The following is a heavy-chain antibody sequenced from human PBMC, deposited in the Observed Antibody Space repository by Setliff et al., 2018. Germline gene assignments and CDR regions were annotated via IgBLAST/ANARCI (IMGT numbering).Heavy chain of an antibody. D-gene: IGHD3-22*01. Sequence: GASVKVSCKASGYTFTGYYMYWVRQAPGQGLEWMGRINPNSGGTNYAQKFQGRVTMTRDTSISTVYMELSRLRSDDTAVYYCARGALYYDSSGYYPDYWGQGTLVTVSS. CDR1: GYTFTGYY. CDR2: INPNSGGT. CDR3: ARGALYYDSSGYYPDY. V-gene: IGHV1-2*06. J-gene: IGHJ4*02.